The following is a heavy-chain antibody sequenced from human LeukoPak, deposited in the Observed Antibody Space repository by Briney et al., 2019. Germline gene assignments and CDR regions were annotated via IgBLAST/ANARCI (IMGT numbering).Heavy chain of an antibody. CDR2: INHSGST. CDR1: GGSFSGYY. J-gene: IGHJ4*02. D-gene: IGHD3-22*01. Sequence: SETLSLTCAVYGGSFSGYYWSWIRQPPGKGLEWIGEINHSGSTNYNPSLKSRVTISVDTSKNQFSLKLSSVTAADTAVYYCARGLVGTTIVPSWGQGTLVTVSS. V-gene: IGHV4-34*01. CDR3: ARGLVGTTIVPS.